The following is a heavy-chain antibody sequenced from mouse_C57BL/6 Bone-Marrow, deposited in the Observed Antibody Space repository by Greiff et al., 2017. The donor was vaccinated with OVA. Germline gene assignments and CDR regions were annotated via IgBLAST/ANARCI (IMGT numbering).Heavy chain of an antibody. Sequence: LVESGAELVKPGASVKLSCKASGYTFTSYWMHWVKQRPGRGLEWIGRIDPNSGGTKYNEKFKSKATLTVDKPSSTAYMQLSSLTSEDSAVYYCARSRGITTVVAPFDYWGQGTTLTVSS. CDR3: ARSRGITTVVAPFDY. D-gene: IGHD1-1*01. J-gene: IGHJ2*01. CDR2: IDPNSGGT. CDR1: GYTFTSYW. V-gene: IGHV1-72*01.